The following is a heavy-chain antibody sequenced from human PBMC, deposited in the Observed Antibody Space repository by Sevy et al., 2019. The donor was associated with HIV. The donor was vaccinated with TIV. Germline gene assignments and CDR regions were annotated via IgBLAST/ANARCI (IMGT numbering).Heavy chain of an antibody. CDR3: ARSNVRGYSYGRTPSYYYYMDV. Sequence: APVKVSCKASGGTFSSYAISWVRQAPGQGLEWMGGIIPIFGTANYTQKFQGRVTITADKATSTAYMELSSLRSEDTAVYYCARSNVRGYSYGRTPSYYYYMDVWGKGTTVTVSS. J-gene: IGHJ6*03. CDR1: GGTFSSYA. CDR2: IIPIFGTA. D-gene: IGHD5-18*01. V-gene: IGHV1-69*06.